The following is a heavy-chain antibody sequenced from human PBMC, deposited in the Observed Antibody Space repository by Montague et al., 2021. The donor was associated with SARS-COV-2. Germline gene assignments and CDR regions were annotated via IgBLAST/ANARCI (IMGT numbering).Heavy chain of an antibody. CDR2: FCLSGNT. Sequence: SETLSLTCSSPGSCNSGEDWKWIRLTSGNGPESNGVFCLSGNTNYNPSLKGRVTMSVDASKNYLSLRLSSVTAADTAVYYCARARRIVVSGVVMPGSYGMDVWGQGTTVTVSS. CDR3: ARARRIVVSGVVMPGSYGMDV. J-gene: IGHJ6*02. CDR1: GSCNSGED. D-gene: IGHD3-3*01. V-gene: IGHV4-4*07.